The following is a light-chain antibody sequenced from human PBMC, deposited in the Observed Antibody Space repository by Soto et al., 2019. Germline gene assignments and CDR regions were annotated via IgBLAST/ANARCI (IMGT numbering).Light chain of an antibody. CDR1: QNIPTIY. J-gene: IGKJ3*01. Sequence: EIVLTQSPATLSLSPGERATLSCRASQNIPTIYLNWYQQKPGQAPRLLIYDASKRATGIPARFSGTGSGTDFTLTINSLEPEDFAVYYCQQWVIFGPGTKVDIK. CDR2: DAS. V-gene: IGKV3-11*01. CDR3: QQWVI.